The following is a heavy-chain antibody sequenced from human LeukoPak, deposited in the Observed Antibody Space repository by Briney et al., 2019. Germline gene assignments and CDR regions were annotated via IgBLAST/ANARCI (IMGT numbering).Heavy chain of an antibody. CDR3: TRGSYGDYEY. Sequence: GGSLRLSCSASRFTFSSYTMNWVRQAPGKGLEWVSSIDPSSTYIYYADSVKGRFTISRDNAQNSLYLQMNSLRAEDTAVYYCTRGSYGDYEYWGQGTLVTVSS. D-gene: IGHD4-17*01. CDR1: RFTFSSYT. V-gene: IGHV3-21*01. CDR2: IDPSSTYI. J-gene: IGHJ4*02.